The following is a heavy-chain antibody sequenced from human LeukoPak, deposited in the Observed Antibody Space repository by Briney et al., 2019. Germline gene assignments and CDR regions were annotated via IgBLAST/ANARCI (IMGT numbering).Heavy chain of an antibody. V-gene: IGHV3-23*01. J-gene: IGHJ4*02. CDR2: TSDRGDYT. Sequence: PGGSLRLSCAASGFTFTSYSMSWVRQAPGKGLEWVSGTSDRGDYTYYADSVKGRFTISRDNSKNTLYLQMNSLRVEDTAVYYCARHPNSNWDYWGQGTLVTVSS. CDR3: ARHPNSNWDY. D-gene: IGHD6-13*01. CDR1: GFTFTSYS.